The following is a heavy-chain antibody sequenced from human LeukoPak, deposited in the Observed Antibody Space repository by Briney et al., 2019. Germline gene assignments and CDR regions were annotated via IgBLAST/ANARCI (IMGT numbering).Heavy chain of an antibody. CDR3: ARDFKYSSHDY. Sequence: PGGSLRLSCAASGFTFSSYSMNWVRQAPGKGLEWVSYISSSSSTIYYADSVKGRFTISRDNAKNSLYLQMNSLRAEDTAVYYCARDFKYSSHDYWGQGTLVTVSS. V-gene: IGHV3-48*01. CDR2: ISSSSSTI. CDR1: GFTFSSYS. J-gene: IGHJ4*02. D-gene: IGHD6-6*01.